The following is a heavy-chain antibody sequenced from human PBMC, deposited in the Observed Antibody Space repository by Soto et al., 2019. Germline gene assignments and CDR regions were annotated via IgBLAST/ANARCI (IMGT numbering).Heavy chain of an antibody. V-gene: IGHV1-2*04. CDR1: GGTFSSYT. D-gene: IGHD3-10*01. J-gene: IGHJ4*02. CDR3: ARESPSGAYYFDY. Sequence: ASVKVSCKASGGTFSSYTISWVRQAPGQGLEWMGWINPNSGGTNYAQKFQGWVTMTRDTSISTAYMELSRLRSDDTAVYYCARESPSGAYYFDYWGQGTLVTVS. CDR2: INPNSGGT.